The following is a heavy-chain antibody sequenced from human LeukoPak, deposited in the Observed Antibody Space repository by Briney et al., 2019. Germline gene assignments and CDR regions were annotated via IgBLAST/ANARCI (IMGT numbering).Heavy chain of an antibody. Sequence: SETLSLICSVSGGSISSFYWSWIRQPPGKGLEWIGSIYYSGSANYNPALKSRVIISVDTSKNQFSLKLTSVTAADTAVYYCASARDFGWEGIWNWGQGTLVTVSS. CDR1: GGSISSFY. V-gene: IGHV4-59*08. D-gene: IGHD6-19*01. J-gene: IGHJ4*02. CDR3: ASARDFGWEGIWN. CDR2: IYYSGSA.